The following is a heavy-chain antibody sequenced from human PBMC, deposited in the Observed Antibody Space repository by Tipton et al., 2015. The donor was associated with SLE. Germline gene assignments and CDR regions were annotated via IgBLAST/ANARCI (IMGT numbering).Heavy chain of an antibody. J-gene: IGHJ4*02. D-gene: IGHD2-21*01. CDR2: IWPGDSAT. CDR3: ARLSDWTGFFDY. Sequence: QSGPEVKEPGESLKISCKGSGYSFTDYWIGWVRQMPGKGLEWMGIIWPGDSATRYSPSFQGQVTISADKSSSTAYLQWSSLKASDPAMYDCARLSDWTGFFDYWGQGTLVTVSS. V-gene: IGHV5-51*03. CDR1: GYSFTDYW.